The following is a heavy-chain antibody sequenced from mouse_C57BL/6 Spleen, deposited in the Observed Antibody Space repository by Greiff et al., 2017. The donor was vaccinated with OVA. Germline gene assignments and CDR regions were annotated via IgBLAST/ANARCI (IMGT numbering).Heavy chain of an antibody. CDR1: GFTFSDYY. J-gene: IGHJ2*01. V-gene: IGHV5-12*01. Sequence: EVQVVESGGGLVQPGGSLKLSCAASGFTFSDYYMYWVRQTPEKRLEWVAYISNGGGSTYYPDTVKGRFTISRDNAKNTLYLQMSRLKSEDTAMYYCARSNWAFDYWGQGTTLTVSS. CDR3: ARSNWAFDY. CDR2: ISNGGGST. D-gene: IGHD4-1*01.